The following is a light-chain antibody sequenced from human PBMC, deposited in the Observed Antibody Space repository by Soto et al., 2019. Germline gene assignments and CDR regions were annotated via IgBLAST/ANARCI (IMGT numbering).Light chain of an antibody. J-gene: IGLJ2*01. CDR2: EVS. V-gene: IGLV2-14*01. CDR3: SSYTSSKEV. CDR1: SGDVGAYNY. Sequence: QSALTQPASVSGSPGQSITISCTGTSGDVGAYNYVSWYQQHPGKAPRLMIYEVSNRPSGVSNRFSGSKSGNTASLTISGLQAEDEADYYCSSYTSSKEVFGGGTKLTVL.